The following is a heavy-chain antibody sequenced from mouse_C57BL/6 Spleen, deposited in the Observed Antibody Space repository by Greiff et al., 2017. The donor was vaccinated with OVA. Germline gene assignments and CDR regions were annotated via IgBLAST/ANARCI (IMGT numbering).Heavy chain of an antibody. J-gene: IGHJ1*03. V-gene: IGHV3-6*01. CDR3: ASPTSNWYFDV. CDR2: ISYDGSN. Sequence: EVKLVESGPGLVKPSQSLSLTCSVTGYSITSGYYWNWIRQFPGNKLEWMGYISYDGSNNYNPSLKNRISITRDTSKNQFFLKLNSVTTEDTATYYCASPTSNWYFDVWGTGTTVTVSS. CDR1: GYSITSGYY. D-gene: IGHD2-10*02.